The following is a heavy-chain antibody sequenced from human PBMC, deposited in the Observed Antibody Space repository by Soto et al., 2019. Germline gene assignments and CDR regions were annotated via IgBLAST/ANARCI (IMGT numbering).Heavy chain of an antibody. Sequence: QVTLKESGPVLVKPPETLTLTCSVSGFSLSNATMGVSWIRQPPGKALEWLAHIFSNDEKSYSTFLKSRLTISRDTSKTQVVLTMTNMDPVDTATYYCARVLRYYDILAGYFPYYFDYWGQGTLVTVSS. CDR3: ARVLRYYDILAGYFPYYFDY. V-gene: IGHV2-26*01. CDR2: IFSNDEK. D-gene: IGHD3-9*01. CDR1: GFSLSNATMG. J-gene: IGHJ4*02.